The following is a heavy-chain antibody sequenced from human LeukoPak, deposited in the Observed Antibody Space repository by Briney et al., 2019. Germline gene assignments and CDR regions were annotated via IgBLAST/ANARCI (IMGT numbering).Heavy chain of an antibody. V-gene: IGHV1-8*03. CDR1: GYTFTNFD. CDR3: ARAGAGALTNYYYYMDV. J-gene: IGHJ6*03. Sequence: ASVKFSCRASGYTFTNFDINWVRQATGQGLEWMAWMNPNNGNTGNAQKFQGRVTITTDESTSTAYMELSSLRSEDTAVYYCARAGAGALTNYYYYMDVWGKGTTVTVSS. D-gene: IGHD3-9*01. CDR2: MNPNNGNT.